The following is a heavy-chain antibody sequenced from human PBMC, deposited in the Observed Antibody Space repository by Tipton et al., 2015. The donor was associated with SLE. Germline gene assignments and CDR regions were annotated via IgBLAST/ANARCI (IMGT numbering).Heavy chain of an antibody. D-gene: IGHD6-19*01. CDR2: IYYSGST. CDR1: GGSISSSSYY. J-gene: IGHJ3*02. CDR3: ARGEAVAALGAFDI. V-gene: IGHV4-39*01. Sequence: TLSLTCTVSGGSISSSSYYWGWIRQPPGKGLEWIGSIYYSGSTYYNPSLKSRVTISVDTSKNQFSLKLSSVTAADTAAYYCARGEAVAALGAFDIWGQGTMVTVSS.